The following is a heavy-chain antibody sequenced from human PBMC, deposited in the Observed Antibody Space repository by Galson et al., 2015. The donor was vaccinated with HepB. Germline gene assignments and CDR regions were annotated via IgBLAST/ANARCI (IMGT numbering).Heavy chain of an antibody. CDR2: ISGSSSYT. D-gene: IGHD4-23*01. J-gene: IGHJ4*02. CDR1: GFTFSDYY. V-gene: IGHV3-11*05. Sequence: SLRLSCAASGFTFSDYYMSWIRQAPGKGLEWVSYISGSSSYTNYADSVKGRFTISRDNAKNSLYLQMNSLRAEDTAVYYCARALRRVVTPFNWGQGTLVTVSS. CDR3: ARALRRVVTPFN.